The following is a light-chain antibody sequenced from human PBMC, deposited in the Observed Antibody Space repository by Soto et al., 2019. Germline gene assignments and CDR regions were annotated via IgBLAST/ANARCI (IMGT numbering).Light chain of an antibody. J-gene: IGLJ1*01. CDR1: SSDVGGYNY. V-gene: IGLV2-14*01. CDR3: SSYTSSSTR. Sequence: QSALTQPASVSGSPGQSITISCTGTSSDVGGYNYVSWYQQHPGKAPKLMIYAVTDRPSGVSSRFSGSKSGNTASLTISGPQAEDEADYYCSSYTSSSTRFGTGTKLTVL. CDR2: AVT.